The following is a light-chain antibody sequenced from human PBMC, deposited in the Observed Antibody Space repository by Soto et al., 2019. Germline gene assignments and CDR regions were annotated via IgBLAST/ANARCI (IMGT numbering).Light chain of an antibody. J-gene: IGKJ1*01. V-gene: IGKV3-15*01. Sequence: EIMMTQSPATLSVSPGERATLSFRAGQSVSNHLAWYLQRPGQAPRLLIYGATTRATDTPARFSGSGSGTEFTLTISSLQSEDFAIYYCQQYTNWWTFGQGTKVDIK. CDR3: QQYTNWWT. CDR1: QSVSNH. CDR2: GAT.